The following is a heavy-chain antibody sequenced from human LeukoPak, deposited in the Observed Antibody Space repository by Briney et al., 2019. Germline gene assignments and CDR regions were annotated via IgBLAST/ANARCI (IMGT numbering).Heavy chain of an antibody. CDR1: GFTFNTYT. D-gene: IGHD1-26*01. V-gene: IGHV3-23*01. CDR3: AKDCFRWAFDY. J-gene: IGHJ4*02. CDR2: ISDTGDTT. Sequence: GGSLRLSRAASGFTFNTYTMSWVRQAPGKGLEWVSVISDTGDTTYYADSVKGRFTISRDNSKSMLYLQMNSLRVEDTAVYYCAKDCFRWAFDYWGPGTLVTVSS.